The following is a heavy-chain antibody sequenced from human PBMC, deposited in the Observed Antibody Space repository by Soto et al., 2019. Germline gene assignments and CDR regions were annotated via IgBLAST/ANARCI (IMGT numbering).Heavy chain of an antibody. V-gene: IGHV3-30*18. J-gene: IGHJ5*02. CDR1: GFTFSSYG. Sequence: GSLRLSCAASGFTFSSYGMHWVRQAPGKGLEWVAVISYDGSNKYYADSVKGRFTISRDNSKNTLYLQMNSLRAEDTAVYYCAKDRREPPNWFDPWGQGTLVTVSS. CDR3: AKDRREPPNWFDP. D-gene: IGHD1-26*01. CDR2: ISYDGSNK.